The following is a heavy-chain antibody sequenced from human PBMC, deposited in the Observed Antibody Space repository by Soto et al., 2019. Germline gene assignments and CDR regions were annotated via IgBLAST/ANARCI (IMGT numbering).Heavy chain of an antibody. J-gene: IGHJ6*02. CDR1: GFTFMNYA. Sequence: GGSLRLYCAASGFTFMNYAMSWVRQAPWKGLEWVSGISGRGDSTYYADPVKGRFTISRDNSKNTLYLQMNSLRAEDTALYFCAKTAGYSYADYYYSAMDVWGQGTTVTVSS. CDR2: ISGRGDST. V-gene: IGHV3-23*01. D-gene: IGHD5-18*01. CDR3: AKTAGYSYADYYYSAMDV.